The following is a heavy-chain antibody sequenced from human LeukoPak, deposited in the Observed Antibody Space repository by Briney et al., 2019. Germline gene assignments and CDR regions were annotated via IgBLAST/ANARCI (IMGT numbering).Heavy chain of an antibody. V-gene: IGHV4-4*02. CDR1: GGSITSTNW. D-gene: IGHD6-13*01. J-gene: IGHJ6*02. CDR2: ISRSGLT. Sequence: PSETLSLTCGVSGGSITSTNWWSWVRQPPGQGLEWIGEISRSGLTNYNPSLKSRVTMALDKSKNHLSLNLTSVTAADTAVYYCAKDSRGGPDYLAAAGYYYGMDVWGQGTTVTVSS. CDR3: AKDSRGGPDYLAAAGYYYGMDV.